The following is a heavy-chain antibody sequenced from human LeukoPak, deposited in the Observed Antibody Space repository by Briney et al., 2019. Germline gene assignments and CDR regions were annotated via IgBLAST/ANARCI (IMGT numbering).Heavy chain of an antibody. J-gene: IGHJ5*02. Sequence: SETLSLTCIVSGGSISTSAYYWGWIRQPPGEGLQWIGSIYYSGNTYYNSSLKSRVTISVDTSTSQFSLKLSSVTAADTAVYYCARSYYDFWSALDPWGQGTLVTVSS. CDR1: GGSISTSAYY. CDR3: ARSYYDFWSALDP. D-gene: IGHD3-3*01. CDR2: IYYSGNT. V-gene: IGHV4-39*07.